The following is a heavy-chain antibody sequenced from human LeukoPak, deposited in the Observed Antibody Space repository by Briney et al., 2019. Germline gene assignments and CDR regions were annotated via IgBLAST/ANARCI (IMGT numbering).Heavy chain of an antibody. CDR1: GYTFTSYG. V-gene: IGHV1-18*04. D-gene: IGHD5-18*01. CDR3: ARDEGWVQLWRYVDY. J-gene: IGHJ4*02. CDR2: ISAYNGNR. Sequence: GASVNVSCKGSGYTFTSYGISWVRQAPGQGVGWVGWISAYNGNRNYAQRLQGRVTITTDTSKSTVYMQLRSLRSDDTAVYYCARDEGWVQLWRYVDYWGQGTLVTVSS.